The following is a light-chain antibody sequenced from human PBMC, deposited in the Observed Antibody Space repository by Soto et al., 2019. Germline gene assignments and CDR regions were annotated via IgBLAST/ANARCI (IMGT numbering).Light chain of an antibody. V-gene: IGKV3-20*01. J-gene: IGKJ1*01. Sequence: DIVLPQSPATLPLSPGERATLSCRSSPSVSNSLAWYQQKPGQAPRILIYAASSRATGIPDRFSGSGSGTDFSLTISRLEPEDFAVYYCHQYDTSPRTFGQGTKVDIK. CDR1: PSVSNS. CDR3: HQYDTSPRT. CDR2: AAS.